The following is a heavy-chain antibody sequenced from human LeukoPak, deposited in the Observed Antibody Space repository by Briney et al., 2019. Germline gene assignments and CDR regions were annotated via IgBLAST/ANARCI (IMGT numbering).Heavy chain of an antibody. D-gene: IGHD3-3*01. CDR3: ARTITIFGVFIRRDNWFDP. V-gene: IGHV1-69*02. CDR2: IIPILGIA. Sequence: SVKVSCKASGGTFSSYTISWVRQAPGQGLEWMGRIIPILGIANYAQKFQGRVTITADKSTSTAYMELSSLRSEDTAVYYCARTITIFGVFIRRDNWFDPWGQGTLVTVSS. CDR1: GGTFSSYT. J-gene: IGHJ5*02.